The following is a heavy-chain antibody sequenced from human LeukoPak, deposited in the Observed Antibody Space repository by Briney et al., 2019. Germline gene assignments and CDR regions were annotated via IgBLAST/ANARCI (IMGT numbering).Heavy chain of an antibody. CDR1: GYTFTGYY. D-gene: IGHD1-26*01. CDR3: ARDLGGSYPPSDY. J-gene: IGHJ4*02. Sequence: ASVKVSCKASGYTFTGYYMHWVRQAPGQGLEWMGWINPNSGGTNYAQKFQGRVTMTRDTSISTAYMELSRPRSDDTAVYYCARDLGGSYPPSDYWGQGTLVTVSS. CDR2: INPNSGGT. V-gene: IGHV1-2*02.